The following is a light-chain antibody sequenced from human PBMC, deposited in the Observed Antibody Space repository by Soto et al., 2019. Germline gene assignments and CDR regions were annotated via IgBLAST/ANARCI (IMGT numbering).Light chain of an antibody. J-gene: IGKJ1*01. CDR1: QSVSGN. CDR3: QQYNNWPPWT. V-gene: IGKV3-15*01. Sequence: EIVMTQSPATLSVSPGERATLSCRASQSVSGNLARYQQKPGQAPRLLIYGASTRATGIPARFSGSGSGTEFTPTISSLQSEDFEVYYCQQYNNWPPWTFGQGIKVEIK. CDR2: GAS.